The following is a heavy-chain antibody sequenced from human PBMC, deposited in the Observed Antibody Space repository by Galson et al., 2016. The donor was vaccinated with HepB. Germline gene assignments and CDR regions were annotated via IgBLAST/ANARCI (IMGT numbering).Heavy chain of an antibody. Sequence: SLRLSCAASGFTVSSNYMSWVRQAPGKGLEWVSVIYSGGYTYYADSVKGRFTISRDNSKNTLYLQMNSVRAEDTAVYYCARERGGGDYNGMDVWGQGTTVTVS. CDR1: GFTVSSNY. CDR2: IYSGGYT. J-gene: IGHJ6*02. V-gene: IGHV3-53*01. CDR3: ARERGGGDYNGMDV. D-gene: IGHD4-17*01.